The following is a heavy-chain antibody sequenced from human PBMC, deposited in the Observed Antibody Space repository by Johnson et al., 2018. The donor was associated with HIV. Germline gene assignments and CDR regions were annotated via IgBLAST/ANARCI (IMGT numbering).Heavy chain of an antibody. J-gene: IGHJ3*02. Sequence: VQLVESGGGLVQPGGSLRLSCAASGFTFSTYWMSWVRQAPGKGLEWVANIKQDGTEKYYVDSVKGRFTISRDNVKNSLYLQMNSLRAEDTAVYFCARDPSLDAFVIWGQGTMVTVAS. CDR1: GFTFSTYW. V-gene: IGHV3-7*05. CDR2: IKQDGTEK. CDR3: ARDPSLDAFVI.